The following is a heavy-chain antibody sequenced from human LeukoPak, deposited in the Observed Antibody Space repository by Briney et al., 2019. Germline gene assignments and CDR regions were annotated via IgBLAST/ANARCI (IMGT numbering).Heavy chain of an antibody. CDR3: ARDGTAAGLYFDL. CDR2: INQNGVEK. V-gene: IGHV3-7*01. CDR1: GFTFTSYW. D-gene: IGHD6-13*01. J-gene: IGHJ4*01. Sequence: GGSLRLSCAVSGFTFTSYWMNWVRQAPGKGLEWVASINQNGVEKSSVDSVKGRFAISRDNAKNSLYLQMSSLRAEDTAVYYCARDGTAAGLYFDLWGQGTLVTVSS.